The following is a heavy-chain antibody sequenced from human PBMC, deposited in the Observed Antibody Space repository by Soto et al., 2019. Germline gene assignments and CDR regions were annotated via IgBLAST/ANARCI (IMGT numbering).Heavy chain of an antibody. CDR1: GFIVSSSY. V-gene: IGHV3-53*02. J-gene: IGHJ4*01. CDR3: ARCSGWYGQCYFDC. D-gene: IGHD6-13*01. Sequence: DVQLVETGGGLIQPGGSLRLSCAASGFIVSSSYMSWVRQAPGKGLEWVSVIYSDGRTYYADSVKGRFTISRDDSENTLDLQMRSLSAEDTSVCYWARCSGWYGQCYFDCWGPVTLVNVSS. CDR2: IYSDGRT.